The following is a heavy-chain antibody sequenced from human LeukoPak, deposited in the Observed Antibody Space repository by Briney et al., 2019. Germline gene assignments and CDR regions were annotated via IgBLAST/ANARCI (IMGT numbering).Heavy chain of an antibody. CDR3: AGAYCSSTSCSPYDY. J-gene: IGHJ4*02. V-gene: IGHV1-69*04. Sequence: SVKVSCKASGGTFSSYAISWVRQAPGQGLEWMGRIIPILGIADYAQKFQGRVTITADKSTSTAYMELSSLRSEDTAVYYCAGAYCSSTSCSPYDYWGQGTLVTVSS. CDR2: IIPILGIA. CDR1: GGTFSSYA. D-gene: IGHD2-2*01.